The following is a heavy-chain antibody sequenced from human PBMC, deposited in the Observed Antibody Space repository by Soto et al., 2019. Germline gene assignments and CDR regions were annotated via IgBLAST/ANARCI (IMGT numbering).Heavy chain of an antibody. CDR3: AKDQAGWLVQGPIDY. Sequence: PGGSLRLSCAASGFTFSSYAMSWVRQAPGKGLEWVSAISGSGGSTYYADSVKGRFTISRDNSENTLYLQMNSLRAEDTAVYYCAKDQAGWLVQGPIDYWGQGTLVTVSS. V-gene: IGHV3-23*01. J-gene: IGHJ4*02. CDR1: GFTFSSYA. D-gene: IGHD6-19*01. CDR2: ISGSGGST.